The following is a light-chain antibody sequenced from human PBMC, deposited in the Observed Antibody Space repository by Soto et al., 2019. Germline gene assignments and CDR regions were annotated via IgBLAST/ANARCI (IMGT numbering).Light chain of an antibody. J-gene: IGKJ2*01. V-gene: IGKV4-1*01. Sequence: DIVMTRSPDSLAVSLGERATINCKSSQSVLYSSNNKNYLAWYQQKPGQPPKLLIYWASTRESGVPDRFSGSGSGTAFTLTISSLQAEDVAVYSCQQYYSPPYTFGQGTKLEIK. CDR2: WAS. CDR3: QQYYSPPYT. CDR1: QSVLYSSNNKNY.